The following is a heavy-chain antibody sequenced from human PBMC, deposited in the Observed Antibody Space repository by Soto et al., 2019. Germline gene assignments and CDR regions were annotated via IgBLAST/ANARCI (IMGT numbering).Heavy chain of an antibody. V-gene: IGHV4-39*01. Sequence: PSETLSLTCTVSGGSISSSSYYWGWIRQPPGKGLEWIGSIYYSGSTYYNPSLKSRVTISVDTSKNQFSLKLSSVTAADTAVYYCARRSDYYGSGSYYSDSFDYWGQGTLVTVSS. CDR3: ARRSDYYGSGSYYSDSFDY. J-gene: IGHJ4*02. D-gene: IGHD3-10*01. CDR1: GGSISSSSYY. CDR2: IYYSGST.